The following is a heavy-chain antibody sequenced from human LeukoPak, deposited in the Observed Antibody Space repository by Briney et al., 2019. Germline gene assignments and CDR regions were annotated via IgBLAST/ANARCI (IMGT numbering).Heavy chain of an antibody. V-gene: IGHV1-2*02. J-gene: IGHJ4*02. CDR1: GYTFTSYG. D-gene: IGHD3-10*01. CDR3: ARVPIYYYGSGSYYNGGGYYFDY. Sequence: GASVKVSCKASGYTFTSYGISWVRQAPGQGLEWMGWINPNSGGTNYAQKFQGRVTMTRDTSISTAYMELSRLRSDDTAVYYCARVPIYYYGSGSYYNGGGYYFDYWGQGTLVTVSS. CDR2: INPNSGGT.